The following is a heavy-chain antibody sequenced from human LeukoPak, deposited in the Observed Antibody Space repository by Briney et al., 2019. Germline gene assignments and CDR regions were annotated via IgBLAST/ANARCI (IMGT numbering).Heavy chain of an antibody. V-gene: IGHV3-7*01. J-gene: IGHJ4*02. CDR3: ARAGLNWAFDY. Sequence: GGSLRLSCAASGFTFSSYWMSWVRQAPGKGLEWVANIKQDGSAEYYVDSVKGRFTISRDNAKNSLYLQMNSLRAEDTAVYYCARAGLNWAFDYWGQGTLVTVSS. D-gene: IGHD7-27*01. CDR2: IKQDGSAE. CDR1: GFTFSSYW.